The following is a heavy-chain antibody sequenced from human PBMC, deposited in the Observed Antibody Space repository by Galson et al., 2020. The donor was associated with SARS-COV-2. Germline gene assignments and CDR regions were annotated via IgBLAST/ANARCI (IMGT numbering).Heavy chain of an antibody. V-gene: IGHV4-59*01. Sequence: SETLSLTCSVSGGFISTYYWTWIRQPPGKGLEWIGYVYYTGSTHYNPSLKSRVTISVDTSKNQFSLKLSSVTAADTAVYYCARENYDSSGYDWLDPWGQGTLVTVSS. CDR3: ARENYDSSGYDWLDP. J-gene: IGHJ5*02. CDR2: VYYTGST. D-gene: IGHD3-22*01. CDR1: GGFISTYY.